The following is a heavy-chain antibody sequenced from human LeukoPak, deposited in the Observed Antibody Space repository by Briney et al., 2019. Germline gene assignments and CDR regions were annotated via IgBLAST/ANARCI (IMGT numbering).Heavy chain of an antibody. CDR2: FDPEDGET. J-gene: IGHJ4*02. CDR3: ATSINCSSTSCYAGWGYFDY. V-gene: IGHV1-24*01. D-gene: IGHD2-2*01. Sequence: ASVKVSCKVSGYTLTDLSMHWVRQAPGKGLEWMGGFDPEDGETIYAQKFQGRVTMTEDTSTDTAYMELSSLRSEDTAVYYCATSINCSSTSCYAGWGYFDYWGQGTLVTVSS. CDR1: GYTLTDLS.